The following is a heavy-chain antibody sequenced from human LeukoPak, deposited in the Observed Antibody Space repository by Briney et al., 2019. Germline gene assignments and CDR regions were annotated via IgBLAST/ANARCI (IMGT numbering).Heavy chain of an antibody. V-gene: IGHV3-23*01. D-gene: IGHD6-13*01. J-gene: IGHJ3*02. CDR3: AKYYNGLAAAGTAAFDI. CDR2: ISGSGDAT. Sequence: GGSLRLSCAASGFTFSSYAMSWVRQAPGKGLEWVSAISGSGDATYYADSVKGRFTISRDNSKNTLYLQMNSLRAEDTALYYCAKYYNGLAAAGTAAFDIWGQGTMVTVSS. CDR1: GFTFSSYA.